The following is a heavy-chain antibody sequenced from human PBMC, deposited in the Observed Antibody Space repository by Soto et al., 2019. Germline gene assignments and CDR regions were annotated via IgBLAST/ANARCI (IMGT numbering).Heavy chain of an antibody. D-gene: IGHD3-10*01. Sequence: DSVKVSCNASAYTFTSYFISWVRQAPGQGLEWMGWISAYNGNTNYAQKLQGRVTMTTDTSTSTAYMELRSLRSDDTAVYYCARDVWITMVRGVINWFDPWGQGTLVTVSS. CDR3: ARDVWITMVRGVINWFDP. CDR1: AYTFTSYF. CDR2: ISAYNGNT. V-gene: IGHV1-18*01. J-gene: IGHJ5*02.